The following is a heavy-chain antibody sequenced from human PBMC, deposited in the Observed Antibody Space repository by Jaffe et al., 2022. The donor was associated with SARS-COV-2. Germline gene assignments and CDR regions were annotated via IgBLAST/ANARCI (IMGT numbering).Heavy chain of an antibody. CDR2: ISSSSSYI. CDR3: ARDRRYYDFWSGYYRYYYGMDV. V-gene: IGHV3-21*01. CDR1: GFTFSSYS. D-gene: IGHD3-3*01. J-gene: IGHJ6*02. Sequence: EVQLVESGGGLVKPGGSLRLSCAASGFTFSSYSMNWVRQAPGKGLEWVSSISSSSSYIYYADSVKGRFTISRDNAKNSLYLQMNSLRAEDTAVYYCARDRRYYDFWSGYYRYYYGMDVWGQGTTVTVSS.